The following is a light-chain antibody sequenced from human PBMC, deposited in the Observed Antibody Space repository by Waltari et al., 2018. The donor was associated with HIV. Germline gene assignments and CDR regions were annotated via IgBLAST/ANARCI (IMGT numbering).Light chain of an antibody. Sequence: SSELTQDPAVSVALGQTVRISCQGDSLRSYYASWYQQRPGQAPVLVIYGQNNRPSGIPGRFSGSTSGNTGSLTITGAQAEDEADYYCSSRDSSGNHYVFGSGTKVSVL. J-gene: IGLJ1*01. CDR2: GQN. V-gene: IGLV3-19*01. CDR1: SLRSYY. CDR3: SSRDSSGNHYV.